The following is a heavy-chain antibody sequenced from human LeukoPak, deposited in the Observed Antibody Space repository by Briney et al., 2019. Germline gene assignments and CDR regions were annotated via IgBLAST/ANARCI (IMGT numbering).Heavy chain of an antibody. CDR2: IYYSGST. CDR1: GYSISSGYY. Sequence: SETLSLTCTVSGYSISSGYYWGWIRQPPGKGLEWIGYIYYSGSTNYNPSLKSRVTISVDTSKNQFSLKLSSVTAADTAVYYCAREIKTYYYYYMDVWGKGTTVTVSS. CDR3: AREIKTYYYYYMDV. V-gene: IGHV4-61*01. J-gene: IGHJ6*03.